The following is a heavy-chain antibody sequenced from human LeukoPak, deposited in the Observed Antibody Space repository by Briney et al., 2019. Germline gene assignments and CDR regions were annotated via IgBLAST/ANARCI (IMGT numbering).Heavy chain of an antibody. Sequence: GSLRLSCVASGFPFSNYWMHWVRQAPGKGLVWVSHIIQDGSRTFYADSVKGRFTISRDNAKNTLYLQMNSLRAEDTAVYYCATDDYRGLGYWGQGTLVTVSS. J-gene: IGHJ4*02. V-gene: IGHV3-74*01. CDR3: ATDDYRGLGY. CDR1: GFPFSNYW. D-gene: IGHD4-11*01. CDR2: IIQDGSRT.